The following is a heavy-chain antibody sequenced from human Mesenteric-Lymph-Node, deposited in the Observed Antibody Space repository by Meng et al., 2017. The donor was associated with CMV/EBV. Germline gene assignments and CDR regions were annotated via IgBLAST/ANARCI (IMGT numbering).Heavy chain of an antibody. CDR2: ISTSSDYI. D-gene: IGHD6-6*01. CDR3: AREFGVSTSSGYYYCGLDV. CDR1: EFIFSTYS. Sequence: LSLTCAASEFIFSTYSFNWVRQAPGKGLEWVSSISTSSDYIYYADSVKGRFSISRDNAKNSLYLQMNSLRAEDTAVYYCAREFGVSTSSGYYYCGLDVWGQGTTVTVSS. J-gene: IGHJ6*02. V-gene: IGHV3-21*01.